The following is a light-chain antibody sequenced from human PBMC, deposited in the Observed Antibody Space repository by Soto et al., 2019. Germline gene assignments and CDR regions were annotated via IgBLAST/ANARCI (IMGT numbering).Light chain of an antibody. Sequence: EIVLTQSPGTLPLSPGERATLSCRASQSVSSSYLAWYQQKPGQAPRLLIYGASSRATGIPDRFSGSGSGTDFTLTISRLEPEDFAVYYCQQYVRSPLTFGGGTKVEI. CDR2: GAS. V-gene: IGKV3-20*01. J-gene: IGKJ4*01. CDR3: QQYVRSPLT. CDR1: QSVSSSY.